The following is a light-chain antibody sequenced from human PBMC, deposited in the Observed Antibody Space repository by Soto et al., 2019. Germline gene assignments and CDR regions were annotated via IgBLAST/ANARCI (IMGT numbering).Light chain of an antibody. CDR3: QHVGGLWT. Sequence: DIQMTQSPSTVSASVGDRVTITCRASQPITNRLAWYQRKPGKAPKVLIYDASNLESGVPSRFSGSLSGTEFILTIISLKPEDIATYSCQHVGGLWTCSQVTKVEVK. V-gene: IGKV1-5*01. J-gene: IGKJ1*01. CDR1: QPITNR. CDR2: DAS.